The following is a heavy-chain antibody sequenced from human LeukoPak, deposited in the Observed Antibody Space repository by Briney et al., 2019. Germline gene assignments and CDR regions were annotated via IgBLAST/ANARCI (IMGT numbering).Heavy chain of an antibody. D-gene: IGHD3-22*01. CDR1: GGTFISYA. V-gene: IGHV1-69*13. Sequence: SVKVSCKASGGTFISYAISWVRQAPGQGLEWMGGIIPIFGTANYAQKFQGRVTITADESTSTAYMELSSLRSEDTAVYYCARGYDSSGYYIRFDYWGQGTLVTVSS. J-gene: IGHJ4*02. CDR3: ARGYDSSGYYIRFDY. CDR2: IIPIFGTA.